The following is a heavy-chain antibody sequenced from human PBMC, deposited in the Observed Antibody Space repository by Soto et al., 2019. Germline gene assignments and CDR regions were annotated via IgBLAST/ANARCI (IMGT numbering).Heavy chain of an antibody. V-gene: IGHV1-69*12. J-gene: IGHJ6*02. CDR2: IIPIFGTA. D-gene: IGHD2-2*02. CDR1: GGTFSSYA. Sequence: QVQLVQSGAEVKKPGSSVKVSCKASGGTFSSYAISWVRQAPGQGLEWMGGIIPIFGTANYAQKFQGRVTITADESTSTAYMELSSLRSEDTAVYYCARDVVPTYLTSDYYYYYGMDVWGQGTTVTVSS. CDR3: ARDVVPTYLTSDYYYYYGMDV.